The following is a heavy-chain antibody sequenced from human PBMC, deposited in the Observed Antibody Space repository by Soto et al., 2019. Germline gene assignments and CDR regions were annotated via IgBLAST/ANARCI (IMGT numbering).Heavy chain of an antibody. CDR2: IYHAGST. CDR1: GGSITNSNW. Sequence: TLSLTCTVSGGSITNSNWWSWVRLPPAKGLEWIGDIYHAGSTKYNPSPGRRVTISVDTSNNQFALTLTSVTAADTAVYFCARGPPIVGNTTPLDSWGQGTLVTVSS. J-gene: IGHJ4*02. CDR3: ARGPPIVGNTTPLDS. V-gene: IGHV4-4*01. D-gene: IGHD1-26*01.